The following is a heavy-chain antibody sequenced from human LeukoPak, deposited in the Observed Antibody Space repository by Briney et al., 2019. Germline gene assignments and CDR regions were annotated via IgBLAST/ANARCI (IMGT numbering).Heavy chain of an antibody. CDR3: ARLRAVVDY. Sequence: SETLSLTCTVSGGSVSSGSYYWSWIRQPPGKGLEWIGDIYYSGSIKYNPSLKSRVTMSVDTSKNQFSLKLSSVTAADTAIYYCARLRAVVDYWGQGTLVTVSS. V-gene: IGHV4-61*01. CDR2: IYYSGSI. CDR1: GGSVSSGSYY. D-gene: IGHD4-17*01. J-gene: IGHJ4*02.